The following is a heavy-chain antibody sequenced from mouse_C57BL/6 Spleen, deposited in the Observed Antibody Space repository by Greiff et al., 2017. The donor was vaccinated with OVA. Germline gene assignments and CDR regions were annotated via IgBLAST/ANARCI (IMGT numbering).Heavy chain of an antibody. CDR3: AREGTCFDY. D-gene: IGHD3-3*01. J-gene: IGHJ2*01. V-gene: IGHV3-6*01. Sequence: DVQLQESGPGLVKPSQSLSLTCSVTGYSITSGYYWNWIRQFPGNKLEWMGYISYDGSNNYNPSLKNRISITRDTSKNQFFLKLNSVTTEDTATYYCAREGTCFDYWGQGTTLTVSS. CDR2: ISYDGSN. CDR1: GYSITSGYY.